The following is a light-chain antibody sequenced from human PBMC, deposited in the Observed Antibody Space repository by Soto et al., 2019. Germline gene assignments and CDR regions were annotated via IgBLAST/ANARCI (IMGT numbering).Light chain of an antibody. V-gene: IGKV1-5*01. Sequence: DIHMTQSLSTLSASVLDIVTITCRASQSISDWLAWYQQKPGKAPELLIYDASSLESGVPSRFRGSGSETEFTLTISGLQTDDFATYYCQQFIDGWTFGQGTKVDI. CDR2: DAS. J-gene: IGKJ1*01. CDR3: QQFIDGWT. CDR1: QSISDW.